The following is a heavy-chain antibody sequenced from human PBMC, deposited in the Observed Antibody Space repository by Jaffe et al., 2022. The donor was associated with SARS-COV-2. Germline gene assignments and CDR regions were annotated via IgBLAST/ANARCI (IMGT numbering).Heavy chain of an antibody. J-gene: IGHJ5*02. CDR1: GFTFSSYG. Sequence: QVQLVESGGGVVQPGRSLRLSCAASGFTFSSYGMHWVRQAPGKGLEWVAVIWYDGSNKYYADSVKGRFTISRDNSKNTLYLQMNSLRAEDTAVYYCARESGSWGGGLDPWGQGTLVTVSS. D-gene: IGHD6-13*01. CDR3: ARESGSWGGGLDP. CDR2: IWYDGSNK. V-gene: IGHV3-33*01.